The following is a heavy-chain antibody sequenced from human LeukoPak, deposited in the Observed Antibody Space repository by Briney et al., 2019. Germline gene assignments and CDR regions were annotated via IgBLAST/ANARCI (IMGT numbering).Heavy chain of an antibody. CDR1: GYTFSDYF. CDR3: ASSTVTPLDY. D-gene: IGHD4-17*01. J-gene: IGHJ4*02. Sequence: ASVKVSCKTSGYTFSDYFMHWVRQAPGQGLEWMGWINPNSGGTKYAQRFQGRVTMTRDTSISTAYMELSRLTSDDTAVYYCASSTVTPLDYWGQGTLVTVSS. V-gene: IGHV1-2*02. CDR2: INPNSGGT.